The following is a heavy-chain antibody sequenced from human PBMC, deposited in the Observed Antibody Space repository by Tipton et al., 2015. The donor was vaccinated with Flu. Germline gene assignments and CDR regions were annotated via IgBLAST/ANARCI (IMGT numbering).Heavy chain of an antibody. CDR1: GGSISSYY. Sequence: TLSLTCTVSGGSISSYYWSWIRQPAGKGLEWIGRIYTSGSTNYNPSLKSRVTMSVDTSENQFSLKLTSVSAADTAVYYCAKSGSYLEYLQHWGQGTLVTVSS. J-gene: IGHJ1*01. D-gene: IGHD1-26*01. CDR2: IYTSGST. CDR3: AKSGSYLEYLQH. V-gene: IGHV4-4*07.